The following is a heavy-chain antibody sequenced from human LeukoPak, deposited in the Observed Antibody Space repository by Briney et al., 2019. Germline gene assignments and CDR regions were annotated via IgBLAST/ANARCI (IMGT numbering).Heavy chain of an antibody. CDR1: GITFSSYS. Sequence: GGSLRLSCVASGITFSSYSMNWVRQAPGKGLEWVSYISSFSGTINYADSVKGRFTISRDNAKNSLYLQMNSLRAEDTAVYYCAREQPSTWYFHWGQGTLVTVSS. CDR2: ISSFSGTI. CDR3: AREQPSTWYFH. D-gene: IGHD6-13*01. J-gene: IGHJ4*02. V-gene: IGHV3-48*04.